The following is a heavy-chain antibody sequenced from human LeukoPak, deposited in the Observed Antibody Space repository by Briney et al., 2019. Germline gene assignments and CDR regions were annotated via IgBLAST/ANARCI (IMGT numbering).Heavy chain of an antibody. V-gene: IGHV3-15*07. J-gene: IGHJ4*02. Sequence: PGGSLRHSCAASGFTFSNAWMNWVRQAPGKGLEWVGRIKSKTDGGTTDYAAPVKGRFTISRDDSKNTLYLQMNSLKTEDTAVYYCSTLTSRGLSDSWGQGTLVTVSS. CDR3: STLTSRGLSDS. D-gene: IGHD1-20*01. CDR2: IKSKTDGGTT. CDR1: GFTFSNAW.